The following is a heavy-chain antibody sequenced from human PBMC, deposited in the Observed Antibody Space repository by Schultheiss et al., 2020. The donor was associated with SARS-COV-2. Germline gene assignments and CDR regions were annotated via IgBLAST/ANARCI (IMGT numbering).Heavy chain of an antibody. J-gene: IGHJ6*02. D-gene: IGHD3-16*02. CDR1: GYTFTGYY. CDR3: ARTPFMELRLGELSSPYYYCGMDV. Sequence: ASVKVSCKASGYTFTGYYMHWVRQAPGQGLEWMGRINPNSGGTNYAQKFQGRVTMTRDTSISTPYMELSRLRSDDTAVYYCARTPFMELRLGELSSPYYYCGMDVWGQGTTVTVSS. V-gene: IGHV1-2*06. CDR2: INPNSGGT.